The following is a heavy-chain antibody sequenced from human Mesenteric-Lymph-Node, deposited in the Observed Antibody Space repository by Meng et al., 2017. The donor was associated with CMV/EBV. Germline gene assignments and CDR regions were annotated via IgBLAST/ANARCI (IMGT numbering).Heavy chain of an antibody. D-gene: IGHD2-8*02. V-gene: IGHV4-39*07. CDR3: VRILNTGINGRGWFDL. CDR1: GHIDSSTYY. Sequence: GHIDSSTYYWGWIRQPPGKGLEWIGSVSYTGDTDYNASLRSRVTMSVDTSQGQFFLKVNSVTAADTAVYSCVRILNTGINGRGWFDLWGQGVLVTVSS. J-gene: IGHJ5*01. CDR2: VSYTGDT.